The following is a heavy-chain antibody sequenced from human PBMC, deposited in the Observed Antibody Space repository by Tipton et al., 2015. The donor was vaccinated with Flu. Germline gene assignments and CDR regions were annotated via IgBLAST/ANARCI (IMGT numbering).Heavy chain of an antibody. V-gene: IGHV4-39*01. CDR3: ARLSYYDVDLKNFYFDH. J-gene: IGHJ4*02. CDR2: IYPTGTT. CDR1: SGSIRGTNYF. D-gene: IGHD3-10*02. Sequence: TLSLTCTVSSGSIRGTNYFCARIRQPPGKRLELIGSIYPTGTTYYNPSLKSRVTISVDTSKSQFSLMLRSVTAADTAVYYCARLSYYDVDLKNFYFDHWGQGALVTVSS.